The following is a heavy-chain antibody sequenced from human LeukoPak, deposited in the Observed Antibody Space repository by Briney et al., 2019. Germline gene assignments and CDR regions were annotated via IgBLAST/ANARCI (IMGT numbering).Heavy chain of an antibody. D-gene: IGHD3-16*01. J-gene: IGHJ5*02. V-gene: IGHV3-53*05. Sequence: GGSLRLSCAASGFTVSSNYMNWVRQAPGKGLEWVSVIYSGGNTYYADSVKGRFTISRDSSKNTLDLQMNSLRAEDTAVYYCAREELGSSLGFDPWGQGTLVTVSS. CDR1: GFTVSSNY. CDR2: IYSGGNT. CDR3: AREELGSSLGFDP.